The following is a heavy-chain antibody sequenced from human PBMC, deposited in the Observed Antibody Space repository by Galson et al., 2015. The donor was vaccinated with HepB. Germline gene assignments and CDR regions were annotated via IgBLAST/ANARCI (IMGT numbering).Heavy chain of an antibody. V-gene: IGHV1-69*13. CDR3: ARDRDGYDFWYFDL. Sequence: SVKVSCKASGGTFNNFGINWIRQAPGQGLEWLGGIIPNFRKETYHKDFQGRLTMTVDESTNTAYMELSSLTSDDTAIYFCARDRDGYDFWYFDLWGRGTLVTVSS. CDR2: IIPNFRKE. CDR1: GGTFNNFG. D-gene: IGHD5-12*01. J-gene: IGHJ2*01.